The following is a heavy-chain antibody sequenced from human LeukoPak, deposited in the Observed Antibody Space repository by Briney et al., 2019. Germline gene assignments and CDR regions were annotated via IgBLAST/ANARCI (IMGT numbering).Heavy chain of an antibody. J-gene: IGHJ5*02. V-gene: IGHV3-30*04. Sequence: GGSLRLSCAASGSTFSSYAMHWVRQAPGKGLEWVAVISYDGSNKYYADSVKGRFTISRDNAKNSLYLQMNSLTAEDTAVHYCVRSYHPGGWFDPWGQGTLVTVSS. CDR3: VRSYHPGGWFDP. CDR2: ISYDGSNK. D-gene: IGHD2-21*01. CDR1: GSTFSSYA.